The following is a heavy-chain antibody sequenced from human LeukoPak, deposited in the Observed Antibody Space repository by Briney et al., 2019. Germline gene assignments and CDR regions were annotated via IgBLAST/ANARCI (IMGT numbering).Heavy chain of an antibody. CDR1: GYTFTGYY. Sequence: VASVKVSCKASGYTFTGYYMHWVRQAPGQGLEWMGWINPNSGGAKYAQNFQGRVIMTTDTSISTAYMELTSLRSDDTAVYYCARSSPPTYYHFYYYMDVWGKGSTVTVSS. CDR2: INPNSGGA. J-gene: IGHJ6*03. D-gene: IGHD6-13*01. CDR3: ARSSPPTYYHFYYYMDV. V-gene: IGHV1-2*02.